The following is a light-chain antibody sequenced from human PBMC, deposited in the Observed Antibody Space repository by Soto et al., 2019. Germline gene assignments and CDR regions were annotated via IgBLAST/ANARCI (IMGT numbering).Light chain of an antibody. CDR2: GTS. J-gene: IGKJ3*01. V-gene: IGKV3D-15*01. CDR3: QQYNNWPRFT. CDR1: HSVSRTY. Sequence: EIVLTQSPGTLSLSPGERATLSCRASHSVSRTYLAWYQQKPGQAPRLLIYGTSDRATGIPARFSGSGSGTEFTLTIGSLQSEDFAVYYCQQYNNWPRFTFGPGTKVDIK.